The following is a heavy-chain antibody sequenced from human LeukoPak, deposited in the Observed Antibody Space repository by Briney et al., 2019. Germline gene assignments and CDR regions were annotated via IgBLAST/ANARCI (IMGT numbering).Heavy chain of an antibody. Sequence: GASVKVSCKASGYTFTSYGISWVRQAPGQGLEWMGWISAYNGNTNYAQKLQGRVTMTTDTSTSTAYMELRSLRSDDTAVYYCARTQAYCSSTSCHAFDYWGQGTLVTVSS. D-gene: IGHD2-2*01. CDR2: ISAYNGNT. CDR3: ARTQAYCSSTSCHAFDY. CDR1: GYTFTSYG. J-gene: IGHJ4*02. V-gene: IGHV1-18*01.